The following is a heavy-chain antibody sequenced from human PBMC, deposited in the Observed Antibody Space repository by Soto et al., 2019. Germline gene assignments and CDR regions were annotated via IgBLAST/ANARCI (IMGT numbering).Heavy chain of an antibody. CDR3: GRDWVGFGAHRIDN. V-gene: IGHV3-30*03. D-gene: IGHD3-10*01. CDR1: GFTFSNYG. CDR2: ISYDGSIE. Sequence: QVQLLESGGGVVQPGRSLRLSCAASGFTFSNYGMHWVRQAPGKGLDWVAVISYDGSIEYYSESVKGRFTMSRENSEKTVYLQMNSLGTEDTAVYFCGRDWVGFGAHRIDNWGQGTLVTVSS. J-gene: IGHJ4*02.